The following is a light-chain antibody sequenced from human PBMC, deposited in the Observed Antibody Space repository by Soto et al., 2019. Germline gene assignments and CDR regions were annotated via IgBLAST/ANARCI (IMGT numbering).Light chain of an antibody. V-gene: IGLV1-47*01. J-gene: IGLJ1*01. CDR1: TSNIGSNY. CDR2: RNN. Sequence: QSVLTQPRSASETPGQGVTISCSGSTSNIGSNYVYWYQQLPGTAPKLLIYRNNQRPSGVPDRFSGSKSGTSASLAITGLRSDDEADYFCATWDDSQNGFYVFGTGTKGTVL. CDR3: ATWDDSQNGFYV.